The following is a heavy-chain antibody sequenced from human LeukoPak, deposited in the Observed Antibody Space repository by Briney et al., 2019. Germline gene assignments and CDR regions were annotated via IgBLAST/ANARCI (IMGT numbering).Heavy chain of an antibody. V-gene: IGHV3-30*18. J-gene: IGHJ4*02. CDR2: ISDDGRRK. CDR3: AKRPSDYGDYVSYFDY. Sequence: GGSLRLSCAASGFSFISYGMPWVRQAPGKGREWVGVISDDGRRKDYAGSVKGRFTISRDNSKDTLYLQMNSLRAEDTAVYYCAKRPSDYGDYVSYFDYWGQGTLVTVSS. CDR1: GFSFISYG. D-gene: IGHD4-17*01.